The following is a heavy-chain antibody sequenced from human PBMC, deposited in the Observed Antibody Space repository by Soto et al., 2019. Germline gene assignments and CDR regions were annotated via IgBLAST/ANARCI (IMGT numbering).Heavy chain of an antibody. J-gene: IGHJ6*02. Sequence: PGESLKISCKGSGYSFTSYWISWVRQMPGKGLEWMGRIDPSDSYTNYSPSFQGHVTISADKSISTAYLQWSSLKASDTAMYYCASVQDGGNEGDVVDVWGQGTTVTVSS. CDR1: GYSFTSYW. V-gene: IGHV5-10-1*01. CDR3: ASVQDGGNEGDVVDV. CDR2: IDPSDSYT. D-gene: IGHD2-15*01.